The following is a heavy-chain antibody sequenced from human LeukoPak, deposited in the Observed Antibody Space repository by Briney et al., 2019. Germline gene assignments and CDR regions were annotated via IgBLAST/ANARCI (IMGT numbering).Heavy chain of an antibody. V-gene: IGHV3-74*01. CDR2: INSDGSST. D-gene: IGHD6-6*01. Sequence: GGSLRLSCAASGFTFSSYWMHWVRQAPGKGLVWVSRINSDGSSTSYADSVKGRFTISRDNAENTLYLQMNSLRAEDTAVYYCARDGQLEPFDYWGQGTLVTVSS. CDR1: GFTFSSYW. CDR3: ARDGQLEPFDY. J-gene: IGHJ4*02.